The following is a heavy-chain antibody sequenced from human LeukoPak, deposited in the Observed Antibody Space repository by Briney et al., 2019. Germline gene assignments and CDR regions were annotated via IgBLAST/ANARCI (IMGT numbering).Heavy chain of an antibody. D-gene: IGHD4-23*01. CDR1: AFTFSNYW. CDR3: ARDRGYSTFDY. V-gene: IGHV3-7*01. Sequence: PGGSLRLSCAASAFTFSNYWMSWVRQAPGKGLEWVANIKEDGSEIKYVDSVKGRFTISRDNAKNSLYLQMNSLRVDDTAVYYCARDRGYSTFDYWGQGTLVTVSS. J-gene: IGHJ4*02. CDR2: IKEDGSEI.